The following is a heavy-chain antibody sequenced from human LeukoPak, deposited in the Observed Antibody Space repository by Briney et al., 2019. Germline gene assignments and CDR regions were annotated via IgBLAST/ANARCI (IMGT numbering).Heavy chain of an antibody. V-gene: IGHV3-23*01. Sequence: GGSLRLSCAAPGLTFSSYWMSWVRQAPGKGLEWVSAISGSGGSTYYADSVKGRFTISRDNSKNTLYLQMNSLRAEDTAVYYCAKDRGGWYGPRSQYYYYMDVWGKGTTVTVSS. CDR2: ISGSGGST. D-gene: IGHD6-19*01. CDR1: GLTFSSYW. CDR3: AKDRGGWYGPRSQYYYYMDV. J-gene: IGHJ6*03.